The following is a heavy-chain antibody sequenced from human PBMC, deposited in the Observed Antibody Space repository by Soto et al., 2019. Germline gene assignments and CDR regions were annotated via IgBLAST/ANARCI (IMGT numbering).Heavy chain of an antibody. CDR2: IYYSGST. CDR1: GGSISSGGYY. J-gene: IGHJ4*03. V-gene: IGHV4-31*03. D-gene: IGHD3-3*01. Sequence: PSETLSLTCTVSGGSISSGGYYWSWIRQHPGKGLEWIGYIYYSGSTYYNPSLKSRVTISVDTSKNQFSLKLSSVTAADKAVYYCARRRYDFWSGYYEPDYWGQGTTVTVSS. CDR3: ARRRYDFWSGYYEPDY.